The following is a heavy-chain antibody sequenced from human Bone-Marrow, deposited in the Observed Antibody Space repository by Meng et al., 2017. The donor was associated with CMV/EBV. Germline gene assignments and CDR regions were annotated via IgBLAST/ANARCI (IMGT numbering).Heavy chain of an antibody. D-gene: IGHD1/OR15-1a*01. V-gene: IGHV3-13*01. CDR2: IGTADDT. J-gene: IGHJ4*02. CDR1: GFTFSSYY. CDR3: MNTPPGD. Sequence: VWVREAGLGLARPGVSRALSCASSGFTFSSYYLHWVRQDTGKGLEWVSAIGTADDTSYPGSVKGRFTISRENAKNSVYLQMTSLGIEDTAVYYCMNTPPGDWGQGTLVTVSS.